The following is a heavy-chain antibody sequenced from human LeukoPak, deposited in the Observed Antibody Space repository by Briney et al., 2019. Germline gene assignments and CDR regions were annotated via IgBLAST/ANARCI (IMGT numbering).Heavy chain of an antibody. Sequence: QPGGSLRLSCAASGFTFSSYAMSWVRQAPGKGLEWVSAVSGSGGSTYYADSVKGRFTISRDNSKNTLYLQMSSLRAEDTAVYYCAKEVGSYDSSGYFDYWGQGTLVTVSS. CDR1: GFTFSSYA. J-gene: IGHJ4*02. CDR3: AKEVGSYDSSGYFDY. CDR2: VSGSGGST. D-gene: IGHD3-22*01. V-gene: IGHV3-23*01.